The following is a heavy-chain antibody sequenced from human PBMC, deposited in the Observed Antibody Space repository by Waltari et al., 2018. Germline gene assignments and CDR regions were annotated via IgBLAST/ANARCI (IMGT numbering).Heavy chain of an antibody. J-gene: IGHJ3*01. CDR2: IFPGDSDT. CDR3: ARSSTSAGDALDV. CDR1: GDRFSSHW. V-gene: IGHV5-51*01. Sequence: EVQLAQSGAEVKKPGESLKIPCKGSGDRFSSHWISWVRQMPGKGLEWMGIIFPGDSDTRYSPSYQGQVTISADKSTDTAYLQWSSLRASDTAVYYCARSSTSAGDALDVWGQGTMVTVSP. D-gene: IGHD6-13*01.